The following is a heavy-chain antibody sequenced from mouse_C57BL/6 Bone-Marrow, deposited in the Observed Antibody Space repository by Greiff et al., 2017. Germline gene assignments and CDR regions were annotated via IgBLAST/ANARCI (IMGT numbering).Heavy chain of an antibody. V-gene: IGHV1-80*01. J-gene: IGHJ1*03. D-gene: IGHD2-2*01. CDR3: ARVMVATGNGYFDV. Sequence: VQLQQSGAELVKPGASVKISCKASGYAFSSYWMNWVKQRPGKGLEWIGQIYPGDGDTNYNGKFKGKATLTADKSSSTAYMQLSSLTSEDSAVYFGARVMVATGNGYFDVWGTGTTVTVSS. CDR1: GYAFSSYW. CDR2: IYPGDGDT.